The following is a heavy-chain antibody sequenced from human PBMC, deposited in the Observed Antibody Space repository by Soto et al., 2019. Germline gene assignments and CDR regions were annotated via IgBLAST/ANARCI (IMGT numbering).Heavy chain of an antibody. V-gene: IGHV1-69*13. D-gene: IGHD3-16*01. Sequence: ASVKVSCKDTGCLFGSYAVSCVRQATGQGLEWMGGIIPAFDTVYYAQKFPGRVTIPAEESTNTAYXEVSSLRAEDTPIHYCALAGVGYVWLNGLGGPGPIVTAAS. CDR1: GCLFGSYA. CDR3: ALAGVGYVWLNGL. J-gene: IGHJ4*02. CDR2: IIPAFDTV.